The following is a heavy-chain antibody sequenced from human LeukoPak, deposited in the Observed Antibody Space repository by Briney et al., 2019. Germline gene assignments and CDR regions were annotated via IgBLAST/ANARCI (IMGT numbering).Heavy chain of an antibody. D-gene: IGHD3-22*01. CDR3: ARDRVNFYDSSGYYHDVDAFDI. Sequence: SQTLSLTCALTGDSVSSNSAAWNWIRQSPSRGLEWLGRTYYRSKWYNDYAVSVKSRITINPDTSKNQFSLQLNSVTPEDTAVYYCARDRVNFYDSSGYYHDVDAFDIWGQGTMVTVSS. J-gene: IGHJ3*02. V-gene: IGHV6-1*01. CDR2: TYYRSKWYN. CDR1: GDSVSSNSAA.